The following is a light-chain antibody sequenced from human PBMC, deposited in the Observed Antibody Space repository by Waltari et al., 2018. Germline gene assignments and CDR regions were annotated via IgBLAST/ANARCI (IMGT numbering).Light chain of an antibody. CDR3: QQYNTWPPST. J-gene: IGKJ2*02. CDR2: GGS. CDR1: HIVNSN. V-gene: IGKV3-15*01. Sequence: IVMTQSPAALSVSPGERATLSCSASHIVNSNLAWYQHKPGQPPRLLISGGSTRATEVPARISGSGSVSEFAITISSLQSEDSAIYYCQQYNTWPPSTFGQGTKVEIK.